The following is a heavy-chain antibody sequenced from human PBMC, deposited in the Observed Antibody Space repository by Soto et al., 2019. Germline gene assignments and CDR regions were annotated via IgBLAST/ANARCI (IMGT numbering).Heavy chain of an antibody. CDR3: ARVAYGNGRILDY. CDR1: RFTFGSYW. CDR2: IKQDGSER. Sequence: AGGSLRLSCAASRFTFGSYWMSWVRQAPGKGLEWVANIKQDGSERYYVDSVKGRFTVSRDNTKNSLYLQMNSLRAGDTAVYFCARVAYGNGRILDYWGPGSLVTVSS. V-gene: IGHV3-7*01. J-gene: IGHJ4*01. D-gene: IGHD3-10*01.